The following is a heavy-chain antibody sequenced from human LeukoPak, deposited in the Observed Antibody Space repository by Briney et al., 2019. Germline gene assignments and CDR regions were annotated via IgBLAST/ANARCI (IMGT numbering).Heavy chain of an antibody. V-gene: IGHV4-34*01. CDR1: GGSFSGYY. CDR3: VRSPGGARTYYYYTVDV. Sequence: SETLSLTCAVYGGSFSGYYWSWIRQPPGKGLEWIGEINHSGSTNYNPSLKSRVTISVDTSKNQFSLKLSSVTAADTAVYYCVRSPGGARTYYYYTVDVWGQGTTVTVSS. D-gene: IGHD1-1*01. J-gene: IGHJ6*02. CDR2: INHSGST.